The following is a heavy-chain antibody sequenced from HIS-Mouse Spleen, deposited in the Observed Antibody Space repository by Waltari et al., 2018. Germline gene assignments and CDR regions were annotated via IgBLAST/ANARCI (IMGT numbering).Heavy chain of an antibody. Sequence: QVQLVESGGGVVQPGRSLRLSCAASGFTFSSYGMHWVRQAPGKGLEWVEVISYDGSTKYNADSVKGRFTISRDNSKNTLYLQMNSLRAEDTAVYYCAKDTSGSYSDYWGQGTLVTVSS. CDR3: AKDTSGSYSDY. V-gene: IGHV3-30*18. J-gene: IGHJ4*02. CDR1: GFTFSSYG. CDR2: ISYDGSTK. D-gene: IGHD1-26*01.